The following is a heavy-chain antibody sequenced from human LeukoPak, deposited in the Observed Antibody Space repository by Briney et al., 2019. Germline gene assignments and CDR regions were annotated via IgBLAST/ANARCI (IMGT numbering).Heavy chain of an antibody. CDR2: INAGNGNT. D-gene: IGHD5-18*01. CDR1: GYTFTGYY. V-gene: IGHV1-3*01. CDR3: ARISQGGYSYGPMDV. J-gene: IGHJ6*02. Sequence: ASVKVSCKASGYTFTGYYMHWVRQAPGQRLEWMGWINAGNGNTKYSQKFQGRVTITRDTSASTAYMELSSLRSEDTAVYYCARISQGGYSYGPMDVWGQGTTVTVSS.